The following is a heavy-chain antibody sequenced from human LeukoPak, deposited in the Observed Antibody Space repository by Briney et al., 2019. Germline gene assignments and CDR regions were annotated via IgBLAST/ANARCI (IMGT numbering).Heavy chain of an antibody. V-gene: IGHV4-34*01. Sequence: SETLSLTCTVSGGSISSYYWSWLRQPPGKGLEWIGEINHSGSTNYNPSLKSRVTISVDTSKNQFSLKLSSVTAADTAAYYCARGSDYGDYPYYYYYYGMDVWGQGTTVTVSS. CDR3: ARGSDYGDYPYYYYYYGMDV. CDR1: GGSISSYY. J-gene: IGHJ6*02. CDR2: INHSGST. D-gene: IGHD4-17*01.